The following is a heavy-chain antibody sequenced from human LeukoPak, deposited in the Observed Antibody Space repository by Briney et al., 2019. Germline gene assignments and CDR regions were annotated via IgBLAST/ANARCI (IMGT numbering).Heavy chain of an antibody. CDR3: ARDLGEARAFDI. CDR1: GFTFTTYW. CDR2: IKQDGTEK. D-gene: IGHD2-21*01. J-gene: IGHJ3*02. V-gene: IGHV3-7*03. Sequence: GGSLRLSCTASGFTFTTYWMSWVRHPPGKGLEWVANIKQDGTEKYYVDSVKGRFTISRDNSKNTLYLQMNSLRAEDTAVYYCARDLGEARAFDIWGQGTMVTVS.